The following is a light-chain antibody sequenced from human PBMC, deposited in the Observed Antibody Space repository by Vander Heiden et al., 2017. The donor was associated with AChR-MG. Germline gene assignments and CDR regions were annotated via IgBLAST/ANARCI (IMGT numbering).Light chain of an antibody. V-gene: IGLV3-1*01. CDR2: QDS. CDR1: KLGDKY. J-gene: IGLJ2*01. Sequence: SYELTQPPSVSVSPGQTASITCSGDKLGDKYVCWYQQKPGQSPVVVIYQDSKRPSGIPERFSGSNSGNTATLTISGTQPVDEADYYCQAWDASTGVFGGGTKLTVL. CDR3: QAWDASTGV.